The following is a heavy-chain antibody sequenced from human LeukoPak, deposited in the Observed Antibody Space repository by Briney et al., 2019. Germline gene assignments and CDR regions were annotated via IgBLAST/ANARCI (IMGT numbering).Heavy chain of an antibody. CDR3: ARVRIAARHFDY. J-gene: IGHJ4*02. CDR2: ISSSSSYI. D-gene: IGHD6-6*01. V-gene: IGHV3-21*01. Sequence: GGSLRLSCAASGFTFSSYSMNWVRQAPGKGLEWVSSISSSSSYIYYADSVKGRFTISRDNAKNSLYLQMNSLRAEDTAVYCCARVRIAARHFDYWGQGTLVTVSS. CDR1: GFTFSSYS.